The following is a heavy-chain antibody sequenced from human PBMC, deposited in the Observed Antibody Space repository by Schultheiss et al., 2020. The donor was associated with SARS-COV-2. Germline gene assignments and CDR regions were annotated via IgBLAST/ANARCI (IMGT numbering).Heavy chain of an antibody. CDR1: GFTFSSYE. Sequence: GGSLRLSCAASGFTFSSYEMNWVRQAPGKGLEWVSYISSSSSTIYYADSVKGRFTISRDNAKNSLYLQMNSLRDEDTAVYYCAGVVPAVYYYYGIDVWGQGTTVTVSS. D-gene: IGHD2-2*01. V-gene: IGHV3-48*02. CDR3: AGVVPAVYYYYGIDV. J-gene: IGHJ6*02. CDR2: ISSSSSTI.